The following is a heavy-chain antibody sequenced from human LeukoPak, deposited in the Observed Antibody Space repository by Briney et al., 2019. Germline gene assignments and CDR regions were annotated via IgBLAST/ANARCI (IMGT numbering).Heavy chain of an antibody. D-gene: IGHD3-16*01. CDR1: SGSISSSSYY. J-gene: IGHJ4*02. V-gene: IGHV4-39*01. CDR2: IYYSGST. Sequence: SETLSLTCTVSSGSISSSSYYWGWIRQPPGQGLEWIGSIYYSGSTYYNPSLKSRVTISADTSKNQFSLKLSSVTAADTAVYYCARHRYNGYVYSFDNWGQGTLVTVSS. CDR3: ARHRYNGYVYSFDN.